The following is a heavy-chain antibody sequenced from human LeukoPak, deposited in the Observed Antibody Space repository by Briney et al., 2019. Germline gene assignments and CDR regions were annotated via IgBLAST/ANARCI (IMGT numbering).Heavy chain of an antibody. J-gene: IGHJ5*02. Sequence: SETLSLTCTVSGGSISSDYWSWIRQTPGKGLEWIGHIYDSGSTNYNPSLKSRVTISVDTSKNQFSLKVSSVTAADTAVYYCARLARGRWFDPWGQGTLVTVSS. CDR1: GGSISSDY. D-gene: IGHD6-6*01. V-gene: IGHV4-59*08. CDR3: ARLARGRWFDP. CDR2: IYDSGST.